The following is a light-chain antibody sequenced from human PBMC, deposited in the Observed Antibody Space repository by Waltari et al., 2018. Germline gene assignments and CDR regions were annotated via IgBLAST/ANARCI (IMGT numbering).Light chain of an antibody. CDR1: QNIGNY. Sequence: IVLTQSPGTLSLSPGGRATLSCRASQNIGNYLAWYQQKPGQAPRLLIYGASSRAAGIPDMFSGSGSGAYFSLTISRLEPEDFAVYYCQHHVRLPATFGQGTKV. CDR2: GAS. V-gene: IGKV3-20*01. J-gene: IGKJ1*01. CDR3: QHHVRLPAT.